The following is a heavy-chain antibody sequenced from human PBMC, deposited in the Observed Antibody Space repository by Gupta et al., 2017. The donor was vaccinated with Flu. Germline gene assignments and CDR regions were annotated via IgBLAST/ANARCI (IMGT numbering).Heavy chain of an antibody. V-gene: IGHV3-21*01. CDR1: GFTFSSYS. Sequence: EVQLVESGGGLVKPGGSLRLSCAASGFTFSSYSMNWVRQAPGKGLEWVSSISSSSSYIYYADSVKGRFTISRDNAKNSLYLQMNSLRAEDTAVYYCARDRHMTTPTIDYWGQGTLVTVSS. CDR3: ARDRHMTTPTIDY. CDR2: ISSSSSYI. J-gene: IGHJ4*02. D-gene: IGHD4-11*01.